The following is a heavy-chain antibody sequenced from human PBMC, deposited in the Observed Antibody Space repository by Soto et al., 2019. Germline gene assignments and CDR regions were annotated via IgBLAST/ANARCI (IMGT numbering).Heavy chain of an antibody. CDR1: GDSITSGSGY. D-gene: IGHD5-12*01. CDR2: IYHSGRT. J-gene: IGHJ4*02. CDR3: ARGLKWPAY. Sequence: SETLSLTCSVSGDSITSGSGYWSWIRQHPGRGLEWLGYIYHSGRTYYSPSLSSRLTMSIDTSNNQLSLNLKSVTAADTAVYYCARGLKWPAYWGQGTLVTVSS. V-gene: IGHV4-31*03.